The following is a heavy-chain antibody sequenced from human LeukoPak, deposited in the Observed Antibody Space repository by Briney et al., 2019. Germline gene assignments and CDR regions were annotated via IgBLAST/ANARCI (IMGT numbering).Heavy chain of an antibody. V-gene: IGHV4-39*01. Sequence: NSSETLSLTCTVSGGSISSSSYYWGWIRQPPGKGLEWIGRIYYRGSTYYNPSLKSLVTISVDTSKNQCSLKLSSVTAADTAVYYCARQRRYLPRGYFDYWGQGTLVTVSS. CDR3: ARQRRYLPRGYFDY. D-gene: IGHD3-9*01. CDR2: IYYRGST. CDR1: GGSISSSSYY. J-gene: IGHJ4*02.